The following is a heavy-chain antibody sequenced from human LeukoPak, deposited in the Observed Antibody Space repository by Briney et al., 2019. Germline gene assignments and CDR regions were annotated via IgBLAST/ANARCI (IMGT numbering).Heavy chain of an antibody. CDR3: AREGPSSSWYTGYFDL. CDR2: IYASGST. Sequence: SQTLSLTCTVSGGSISSGSYYWSWLRQPAGKGLEWIGRIYASGSTNYNPSLKSRVTISVDTSKNQLSLQLSSVTAADTAVYYCAREGPSSSWYTGYFDLWGRGTLVTVSS. V-gene: IGHV4-61*02. CDR1: GGSISSGSYY. D-gene: IGHD6-13*01. J-gene: IGHJ2*01.